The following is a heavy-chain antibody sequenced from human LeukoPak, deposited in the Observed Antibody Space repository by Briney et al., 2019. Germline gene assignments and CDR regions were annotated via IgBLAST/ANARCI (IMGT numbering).Heavy chain of an antibody. CDR1: GGSITTDGYT. V-gene: IGHV4-31*03. Sequence: PSETLSLTCTVSGGSITTDGYTWSWIRQLPGKGLEWIGYIFYSGYTYYSPSLKGRVTISLDTSKNQFSLKLTSVTAADTAVYYCARSPWYSSGYSFDYWGQGTLVTVSS. CDR2: IFYSGYT. D-gene: IGHD3-22*01. J-gene: IGHJ4*02. CDR3: ARSPWYSSGYSFDY.